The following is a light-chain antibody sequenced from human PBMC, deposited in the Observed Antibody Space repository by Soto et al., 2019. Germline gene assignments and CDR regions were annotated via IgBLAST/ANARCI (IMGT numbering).Light chain of an antibody. CDR3: QQYNTWPPYT. J-gene: IGKJ2*01. CDR1: QSVSSN. V-gene: IGKV3-15*01. CDR2: GAS. Sequence: EIVMTQSPATLSVSPGERATLSCRASQSVSSNLAWYQQKPGQAPRLLIYGASTRATGIPARFSGSGSGTEVTLTISSLQSEDFAVYYCQQYNTWPPYTLGQGTKLEIK.